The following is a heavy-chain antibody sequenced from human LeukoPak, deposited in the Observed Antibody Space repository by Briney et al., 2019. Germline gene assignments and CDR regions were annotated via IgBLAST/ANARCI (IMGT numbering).Heavy chain of an antibody. J-gene: IGHJ6*03. CDR3: ARGTYGYYMDV. CDR2: IYRSGSI. D-gene: IGHD4-17*01. V-gene: IGHV4-38-2*02. Sequence: PSETLSLTCSGSNYSISNSLYWGWLRQPPGKGLEWIGSIYRSGSIFYNPSLKSRVTISLVTSKNQFSLKLSSVTAADTAVYFCARGTYGYYMDVWGKGTTVTVSS. CDR1: NYSISNSLY.